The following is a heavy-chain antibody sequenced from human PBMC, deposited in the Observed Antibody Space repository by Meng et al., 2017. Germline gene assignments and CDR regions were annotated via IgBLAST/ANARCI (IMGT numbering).Heavy chain of an antibody. J-gene: IGHJ4*02. CDR3: ARENRWEPPDY. D-gene: IGHD1-26*01. CDR1: GYTFTGYY. CDR2: INTNTGNP. V-gene: IGHV7-4-1*02. Sequence: QVQLVQSVAGVTKPGASLKVSCEASGYTFTGYYLHWVRQAPGQGLEWMGWINTNTGNPTYAQGFTGRFVFSLDTSVSTAYLQISSLKAEDTAVYYCARENRWEPPDYWGQGTLVTVSS.